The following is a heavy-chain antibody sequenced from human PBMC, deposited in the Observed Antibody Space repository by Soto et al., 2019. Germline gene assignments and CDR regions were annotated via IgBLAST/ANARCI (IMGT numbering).Heavy chain of an antibody. D-gene: IGHD4-17*01. Sequence: QVQLVESGGGVIQRGRSLRLSCTASGFAFSSHGMHWVRQAPGKGLEWVAVIVREGSEKHYADSVKGRFTISRDNSKNTLYLEMNSLRAEDTAVYYRARDDDYDDNGLDSWGQGTLVTVSS. J-gene: IGHJ5*01. CDR3: ARDDDYDDNGLDS. V-gene: IGHV3-33*01. CDR1: GFAFSSHG. CDR2: IVREGSEK.